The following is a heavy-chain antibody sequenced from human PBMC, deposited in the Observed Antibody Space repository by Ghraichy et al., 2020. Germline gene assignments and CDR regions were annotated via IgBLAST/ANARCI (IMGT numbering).Heavy chain of an antibody. V-gene: IGHV3-64*05. Sequence: GESLRLSCSASGFNFINFAIHWGRQAPGKGLEVVSAISNNGGITYHADSVKGRFTLSRDNSKNTVHIEKNGLRSDDTAVYYCLKGGYSTVWYAGFDPWGQGTLFTVSS. CDR2: ISNNGGIT. CDR1: GFNFINFA. J-gene: IGHJ5*02. CDR3: LKGGYSTVWYAGFDP. D-gene: IGHD6-19*01.